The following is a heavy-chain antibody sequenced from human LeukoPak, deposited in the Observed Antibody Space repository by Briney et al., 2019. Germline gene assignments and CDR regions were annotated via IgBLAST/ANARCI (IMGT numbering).Heavy chain of an antibody. CDR3: ARGLLSVVSTGYWFDA. V-gene: IGHV3-33*01. J-gene: IGHJ5*02. D-gene: IGHD2-2*01. Sequence: PGGSLRLSCAASGFTFSTYGMHWVRQAPGMGLEWVAVIWYDGSDKYYADSVQGRFTISRDNSKNTLYMQMNSLTAEDTAVYYCARGLLSVVSTGYWFDAWGQGTLVTVSS. CDR1: GFTFSTYG. CDR2: IWYDGSDK.